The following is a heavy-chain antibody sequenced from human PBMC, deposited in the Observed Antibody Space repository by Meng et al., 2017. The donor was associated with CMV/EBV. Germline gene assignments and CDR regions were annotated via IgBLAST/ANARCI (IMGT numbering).Heavy chain of an antibody. CDR3: ARDTGPNTFDY. CDR2: IYYSGST. Sequence: SETLSLTCTVSGGSISSSSYYWGWIRQPPGKGLEWIGSIYYSGSTYYNPSLKSRVTISVDTSKNQFSLKLSSVTAADTAVYYCARDTGPNTFDYWGQGTLVTVSS. D-gene: IGHD2-8*01. J-gene: IGHJ4*02. V-gene: IGHV4-39*07. CDR1: GGSISSSSYY.